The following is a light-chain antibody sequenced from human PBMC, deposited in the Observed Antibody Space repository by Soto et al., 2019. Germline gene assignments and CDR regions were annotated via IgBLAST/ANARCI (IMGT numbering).Light chain of an antibody. CDR2: DVS. V-gene: IGKV1-5*01. CDR1: QSISTW. CDR3: QQYKSYWT. J-gene: IGKJ1*01. Sequence: DMQMTQSPSTLSASVGDRVTITCRASQSISTWLAWYQQKPGKAPKALIYDVSSLESGVPSRFSGSGSGTEFTLTISSLQPDDFATYYCQQYKSYWTFGQGTKVDIK.